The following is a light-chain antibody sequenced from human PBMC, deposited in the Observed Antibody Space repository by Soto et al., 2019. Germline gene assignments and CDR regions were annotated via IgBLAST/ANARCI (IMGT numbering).Light chain of an antibody. CDR1: SSDIGSYDL. Sequence: QSALTQPASVSGSPGQSITISCTGTSSDIGSYDLVSLYQQHTGTAPKLIIYEVTKRTSGVSTRFSGSKSGNTASLTISGLQAVDEADYYCCSFADFTYVYGTGTQLNVL. V-gene: IGLV2-23*02. CDR2: EVT. CDR3: CSFADFTYV. J-gene: IGLJ1*01.